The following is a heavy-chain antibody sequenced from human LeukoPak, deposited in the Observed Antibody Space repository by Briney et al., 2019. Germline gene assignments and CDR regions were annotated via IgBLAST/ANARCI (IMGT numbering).Heavy chain of an antibody. CDR1: GYTFTDYY. CDR3: APNWFDP. Sequence: SVKISCKVSGYTFTDYYMHWVQQAPGQGLEWMGGIIPIFGTANYAQKFQGRVTITADESTSTAYMELSSLRSEDTAVYYCAPNWFDPWGQGTLVTVSS. V-gene: IGHV1-69*13. J-gene: IGHJ5*02. CDR2: IIPIFGTA.